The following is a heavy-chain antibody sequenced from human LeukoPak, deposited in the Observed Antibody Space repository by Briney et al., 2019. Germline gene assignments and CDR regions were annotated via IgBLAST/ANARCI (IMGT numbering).Heavy chain of an antibody. Sequence: SETLSLTCTVSGGSISSYYWSWIRQPPGKGLEWIGYIYYSGSTNYNPSLKSRVTISVDTSKNQFSLKLSSVTAAGTAVYYCARESSTTQTNLFDYWGQGTLVTVSS. V-gene: IGHV4-59*01. J-gene: IGHJ4*02. CDR3: ARESSTTQTNLFDY. D-gene: IGHD1-14*01. CDR1: GGSISSYY. CDR2: IYYSGST.